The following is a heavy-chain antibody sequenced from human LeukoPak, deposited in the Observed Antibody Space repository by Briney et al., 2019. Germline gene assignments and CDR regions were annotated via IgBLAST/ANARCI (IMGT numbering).Heavy chain of an antibody. V-gene: IGHV3-48*03. CDR1: GFTFSSYE. J-gene: IGHJ5*02. D-gene: IGHD6-13*01. CDR2: ISSSGSTI. Sequence: PGGSLRLSCAASGFTFSSYEMNWVRQAPGKGLEWVSYISSSGSTIYYADSVKGRFTTSRDNAKNSLYLQMNSLRAEDTAVYYCARQAGRLSSSWYRRDRDWFDPWGQGTLVTVSS. CDR3: ARQAGRLSSSWYRRDRDWFDP.